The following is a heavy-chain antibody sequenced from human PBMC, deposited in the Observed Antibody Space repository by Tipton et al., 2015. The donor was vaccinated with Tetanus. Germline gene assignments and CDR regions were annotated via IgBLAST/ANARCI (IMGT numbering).Heavy chain of an antibody. CDR3: ARQADNWFDP. J-gene: IGHJ5*02. Sequence: GLVKPSETLSLTWSVSGGSLFSGSFYWAWLRQPPGKGLEWIGQIYYNGNTYYLSSLKSRVTISADTSNNQFSLSLRSVTAADTAVYYCARQADNWFDPWGQGTLVTVSS. CDR1: GGSLFSGSFY. V-gene: IGHV4-39*01. CDR2: IYYNGNT. D-gene: IGHD6-25*01.